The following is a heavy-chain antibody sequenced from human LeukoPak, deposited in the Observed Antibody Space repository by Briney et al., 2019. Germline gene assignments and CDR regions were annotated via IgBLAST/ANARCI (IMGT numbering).Heavy chain of an antibody. V-gene: IGHV3-21*01. D-gene: IGHD3-9*01. CDR1: GFTFNTFN. Sequence: GGSLRLSCAASGFTFNTFNMNWVRQAPGQGLEWVSSITSGGDYIYYADSVKGRFTTSRDNAKNSLSLQLNSLRVEDTAVYYCARGHYDFLAASYKWTPDYWGQGTLVTVSS. CDR2: ITSGGDYI. J-gene: IGHJ4*02. CDR3: ARGHYDFLAASYKWTPDY.